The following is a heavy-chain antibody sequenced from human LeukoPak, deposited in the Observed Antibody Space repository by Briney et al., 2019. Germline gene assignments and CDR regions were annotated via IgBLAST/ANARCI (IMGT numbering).Heavy chain of an antibody. CDR1: GFTFNDYY. D-gene: IGHD1-26*01. V-gene: IGHV3-11*04. Sequence: GGSLRLSCAASGFTFNDYYMSWIRQAPGKGLEWVSYISSNSSSIYYADSVKGRFTISRDNAKNSLYLQMNSLRAEDTAVYYCARDATVVATDYWGQGTLVTVSS. J-gene: IGHJ4*02. CDR2: ISSNSSSI. CDR3: ARDATVVATDY.